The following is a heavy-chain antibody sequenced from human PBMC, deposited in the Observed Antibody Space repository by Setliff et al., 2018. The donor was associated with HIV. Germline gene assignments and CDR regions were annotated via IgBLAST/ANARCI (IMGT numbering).Heavy chain of an antibody. CDR1: GNTFTNHG. V-gene: IGHV1-3*01. Sequence: ASVKVSCKASGNTFTNHGIHWVRQAPGQRLEWMGWINAGNGKTRYSQKFQGRVTITRDISASTAYMELSSLRSEDTAVYYCARSGLVYDDVLTGPPTDYWGQGTLVTVSS. CDR2: INAGNGKT. CDR3: ARSGLVYDDVLTGPPTDY. D-gene: IGHD3-9*01. J-gene: IGHJ4*02.